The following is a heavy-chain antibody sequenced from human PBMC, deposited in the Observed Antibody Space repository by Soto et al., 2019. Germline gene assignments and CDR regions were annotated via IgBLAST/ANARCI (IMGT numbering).Heavy chain of an antibody. CDR1: GGSISSTKW. CDR3: ATQTISYTWDV. Sequence: QVQLQESGPGLVKPSGTLSLTCAVSGGSISSTKWWTWVRQPPGKGLEWIAEISHSEGSNYNPSLKSRVAMSLDNSKNQSSLRLSSVTAADTAVYYCATQTISYTWDVWGQGTTVTVS. J-gene: IGHJ6*02. CDR2: ISHSEGS. D-gene: IGHD4-4*01. V-gene: IGHV4-4*02.